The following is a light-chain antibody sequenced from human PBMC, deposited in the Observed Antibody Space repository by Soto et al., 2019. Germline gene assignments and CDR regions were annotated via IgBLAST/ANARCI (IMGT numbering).Light chain of an antibody. CDR3: QQYGGSPWT. Sequence: EIVLTQSPGTLSLSPGERATLSFRASQSISSSYLAWYQQKPGQAPMLLIYGSSSSATGIPGMFSGSGSGTDFTLTISRLEHDDFEVYYCQQYGGSPWTFGQGTKVEIK. V-gene: IGKV3-20*01. J-gene: IGKJ1*01. CDR1: QSISSSY. CDR2: GSS.